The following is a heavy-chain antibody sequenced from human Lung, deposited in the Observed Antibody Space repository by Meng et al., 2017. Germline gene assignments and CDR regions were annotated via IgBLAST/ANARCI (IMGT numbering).Heavy chain of an antibody. Sequence: QVHLQQGVAGLLKTSETLSLPCACYGGSFIGYYWSWIRQPPGKGLEWIGEIIDSGSTNYNPSLKSRVTISVDTSKNQFSLRVTSVTAADRAVYYCVRRTYSSGWYFDYWGQGTLVTVSS. D-gene: IGHD6-19*01. CDR1: GGSFIGYY. J-gene: IGHJ4*02. V-gene: IGHV4-34*12. CDR2: IIDSGST. CDR3: VRRTYSSGWYFDY.